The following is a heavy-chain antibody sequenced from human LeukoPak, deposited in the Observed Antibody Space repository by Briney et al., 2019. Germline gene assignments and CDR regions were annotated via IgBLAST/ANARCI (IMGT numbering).Heavy chain of an antibody. CDR2: IFYSGYT. J-gene: IGHJ6*03. D-gene: IGHD6-13*01. CDR3: ARHKTEGSNWYSHYYMDV. V-gene: IGHV4-39*01. Sequence: GSLRLSCAASGFTFSDYYMSWIRQPPGKGLEWIGSIFYSGYTYYDPSLKSRVTISVDTSKNQFSLKLSSVTAADTAMYYCARHKTEGSNWYSHYYMDVWGKGATVTISS. CDR1: GFTFSDYY.